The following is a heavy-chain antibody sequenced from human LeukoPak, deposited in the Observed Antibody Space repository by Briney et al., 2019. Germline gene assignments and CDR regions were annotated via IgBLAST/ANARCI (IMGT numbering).Heavy chain of an antibody. CDR3: ARHNYYDSSGYYYHWFDP. Sequence: SETLSLTCTVSGGSISSYYWSWIRQPPGKGLEWIGYIYTSGSTNYNPSLKSRVTISVDTSKNQFSLKLSSVTAADTAVYYCARHNYYDSSGYYYHWFDPWGQGTLVTVSS. D-gene: IGHD3-22*01. V-gene: IGHV4-4*09. J-gene: IGHJ5*02. CDR2: IYTSGST. CDR1: GGSISSYY.